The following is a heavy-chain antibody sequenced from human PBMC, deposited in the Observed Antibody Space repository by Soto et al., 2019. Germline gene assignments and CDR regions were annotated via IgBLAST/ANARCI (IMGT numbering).Heavy chain of an antibody. CDR3: ARQYASGRWAFDL. Sequence: QLPLQESGPGLVRPSETLSLICYVSGDSVTSKDYYWGWIRQPPGKGLEWIGSIHYCAKDYYNLSLKSRLTTSVDTSKNQFSLPLGSVTAAYTAVYYCARQYASGRWAFDLWGQGTMVTVSS. CDR1: GDSVTSKDYY. CDR2: IHYCAKD. J-gene: IGHJ3*01. D-gene: IGHD2-15*01. V-gene: IGHV4-39*01.